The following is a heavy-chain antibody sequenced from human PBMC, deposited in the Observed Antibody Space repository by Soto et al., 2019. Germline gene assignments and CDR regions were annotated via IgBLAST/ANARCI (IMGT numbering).Heavy chain of an antibody. Sequence: GGSLRLSCAASGFTFSSYAMSWVRQAPGKGLEWVSAIRGSGGSTYYADSVKGRFTISRDNSKNTLYLQMNSLRAEDTAVYYCANSLRDGAYDYYDMDVWGKGTTVTVSS. D-gene: IGHD4-17*01. J-gene: IGHJ6*03. CDR3: ANSLRDGAYDYYDMDV. CDR2: IRGSGGST. CDR1: GFTFSSYA. V-gene: IGHV3-23*01.